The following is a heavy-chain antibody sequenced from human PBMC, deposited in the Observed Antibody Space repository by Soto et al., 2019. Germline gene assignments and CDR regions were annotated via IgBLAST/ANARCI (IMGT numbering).Heavy chain of an antibody. V-gene: IGHV3-23*01. D-gene: IGHD7-27*01. J-gene: IGHJ4*02. CDR1: GFTFSTYA. CDR3: ALRKTGSYFDY. CDR2: ISASGTNT. Sequence: LRLSCAGAGFTFSTYAMSWVRQAPGKGLEWVSAISASGTNTFYAGSVKGRFTISRDNSRNTLYLQMNSLRADDTAVYYCALRKTGSYFDYWGQGTLVTVSS.